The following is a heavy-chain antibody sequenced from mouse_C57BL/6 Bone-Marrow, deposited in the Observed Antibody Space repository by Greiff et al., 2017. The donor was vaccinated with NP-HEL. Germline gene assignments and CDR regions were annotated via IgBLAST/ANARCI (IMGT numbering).Heavy chain of an antibody. Sequence: EVQLVESGPGLVKPSQSLSLTCSVTGYSITSGYYWNWIRQSPGNKLEWMGYIRYDGSNNYNPSLKNRISITRDTSKNQFFLKLNSVTTEDTATYYCVIYDGHQDYFDYWGQGTTLTVSS. J-gene: IGHJ2*01. V-gene: IGHV3-6*01. CDR2: IRYDGSN. CDR3: VIYDGHQDYFDY. CDR1: GYSITSGYY. D-gene: IGHD2-3*01.